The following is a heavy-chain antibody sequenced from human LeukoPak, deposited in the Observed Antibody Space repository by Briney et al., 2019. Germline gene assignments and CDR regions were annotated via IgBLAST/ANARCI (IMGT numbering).Heavy chain of an antibody. Sequence: GGSLRLSCAASGFTFSSYWMSRVRQAPGKGLEWVANIKQDGSEKYYVDSVKGRFTIPRDNAKNSLYLQMNSLRAEDTAVYYCARTLRPMGPIHRFDPWGQGTLVTVSS. D-gene: IGHD2-8*01. CDR1: GFTFSSYW. CDR3: ARTLRPMGPIHRFDP. J-gene: IGHJ5*02. V-gene: IGHV3-7*01. CDR2: IKQDGSEK.